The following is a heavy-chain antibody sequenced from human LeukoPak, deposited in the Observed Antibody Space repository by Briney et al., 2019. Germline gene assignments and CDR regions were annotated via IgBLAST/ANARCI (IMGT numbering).Heavy chain of an antibody. Sequence: ASVKVSCKASGYTFTSYDINWVRQATGQGLEWMGWMNPNSGNTGYAQKFQDRVTMTRNTSISTAYMELNSLRSEDTAVYYCARGMGSGSYSAAYYFDYWGQGTLVTVSS. CDR1: GYTFTSYD. V-gene: IGHV1-8*01. J-gene: IGHJ4*02. CDR3: ARGMGSGSYSAAYYFDY. CDR2: MNPNSGNT. D-gene: IGHD3-22*01.